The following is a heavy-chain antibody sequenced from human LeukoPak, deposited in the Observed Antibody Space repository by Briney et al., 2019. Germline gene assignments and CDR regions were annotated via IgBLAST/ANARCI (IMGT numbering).Heavy chain of an antibody. Sequence: ASVKVSCKTSGYTFSAHYIHWVRQAPGQGLEWMGRINPNSGGTHFARKFQGRVTVTKDTSIRTVYMEFTSLRSDDSAVYYCARGVSSIHSGSYLLGSHWGQGTLVTVSS. J-gene: IGHJ4*02. CDR1: GYTFSAHY. V-gene: IGHV1-2*06. CDR3: ARGVSSIHSGSYLLGSH. D-gene: IGHD1-26*01. CDR2: INPNSGGT.